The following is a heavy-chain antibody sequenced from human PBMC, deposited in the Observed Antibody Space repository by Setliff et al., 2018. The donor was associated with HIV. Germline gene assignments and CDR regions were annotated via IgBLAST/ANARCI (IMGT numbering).Heavy chain of an antibody. CDR3: ARLDYSNYYSYYIDV. D-gene: IGHD4-4*01. Sequence: SETLSLTCTVSGGSINSDSYNYYWSWIRQPAGKGLEWIGYIYYTGTTNYNPSFKSRVTISLDTSKTQFSLRLSSVTAADTAVYYCARLDYSNYYSYYIDVWGEGTMVTVSS. J-gene: IGHJ6*03. CDR1: GGSINSDSYNYY. CDR2: IYYTGTT. V-gene: IGHV4-61*01.